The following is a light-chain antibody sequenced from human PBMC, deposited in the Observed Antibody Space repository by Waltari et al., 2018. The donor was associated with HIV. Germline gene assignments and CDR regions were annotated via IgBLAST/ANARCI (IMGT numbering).Light chain of an antibody. V-gene: IGLV3-19*01. CDR3: NSRDSSVHHLI. Sequence: SSELTQDPAVSVALGQTVRITCQGDSLRSYYARWYQQKPGQAPVLLIYGRNSRPSGIPDRFSGSSSGITASLTITGAQAEDEADYYCNSRDSSVHHLIFGGGTKLTV. CDR1: SLRSYY. CDR2: GRN. J-gene: IGLJ2*01.